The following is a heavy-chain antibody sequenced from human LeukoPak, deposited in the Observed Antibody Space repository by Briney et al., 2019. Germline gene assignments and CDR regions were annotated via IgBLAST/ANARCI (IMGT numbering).Heavy chain of an antibody. CDR1: GFTLSSYG. CDR3: AKGLDYGLDY. Sequence: GGSLRLSCAPSGFTLSSYGMHWVRQAPGKGLAWVAFIRYDGSNKYYADSVKGRFTFSRDNSKNTLFLQMNSRRPEDTAVYYCAKGLDYGLDYWGQGTLVTVSS. V-gene: IGHV3-30*02. CDR2: IRYDGSNK. J-gene: IGHJ4*02. D-gene: IGHD4/OR15-4a*01.